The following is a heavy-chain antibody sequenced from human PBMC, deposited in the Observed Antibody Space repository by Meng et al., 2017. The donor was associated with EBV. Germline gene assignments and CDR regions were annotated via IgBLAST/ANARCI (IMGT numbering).Heavy chain of an antibody. CDR1: GYTFTGYY. J-gene: IGHJ5*02. D-gene: IGHD6-13*01. CDR3: AKGADLAAAGTFWFDP. V-gene: IGHV1-2*06. Sequence: QVQLVQSGAEEKKPGASVKVTCKASGYTFTGYYMHWVRQAPGQGLEWMGRINPNSGGTNYAQKFQGRVTMTRDTSISTAYMELSRLRSDDTAVYYCAKGADLAAAGTFWFDPWGQGTLVTVSS. CDR2: INPNSGGT.